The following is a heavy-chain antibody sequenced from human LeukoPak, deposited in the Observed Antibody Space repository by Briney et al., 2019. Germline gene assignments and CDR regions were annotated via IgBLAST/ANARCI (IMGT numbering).Heavy chain of an antibody. D-gene: IGHD6-13*01. V-gene: IGHV3-66*01. CDR3: ARAPYSTTWFFGY. Sequence: GGSLRLSCAASGFPVSSNYMTWVRQAPGKGLEWVSVINSGGTTYYADSVKGRFTISRDNSKNTLNLQMNSLRAEDTAVYYCARAPYSTTWFFGYWGQGTLVTVSS. J-gene: IGHJ4*02. CDR1: GFPVSSNY. CDR2: INSGGTT.